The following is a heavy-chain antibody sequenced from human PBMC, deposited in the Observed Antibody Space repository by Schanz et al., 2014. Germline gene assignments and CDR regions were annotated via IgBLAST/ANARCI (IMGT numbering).Heavy chain of an antibody. CDR1: GFTFSSYN. CDR2: ISPNGVTI. J-gene: IGHJ1*01. Sequence: EVQLVESGGGLIQPGGSLRLSCAASGFTFSSYNMNWVRQAPGKGLEWVAHISPNGVTIYYADSVKGRFTISRDDAKNSLYLQMNSLSAEDTAVYYCVKESEIVVVVGTSMSGDFHHWGQGTLVTVSS. CDR3: VKESEIVVVVGTSMSGDFHH. D-gene: IGHD2-15*01. V-gene: IGHV3-48*01.